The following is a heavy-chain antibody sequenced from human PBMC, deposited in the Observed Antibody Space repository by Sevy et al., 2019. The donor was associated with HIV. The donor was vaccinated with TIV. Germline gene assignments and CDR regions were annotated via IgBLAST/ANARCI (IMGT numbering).Heavy chain of an antibody. CDR2: IHSVDNT. D-gene: IGHD5-18*01. J-gene: IGHJ4*02. CDR3: ARGKSGYGYALNY. CDR1: GFTVNSNY. Sequence: GGSLRLSCAASGFTVNSNYMTWVRQAPGKGLEGVPVIHSVDNTYHADSVKNRFTTSRDNFKNMLYLPMSSLRAEETAVYYCARGKSGYGYALNYWGQGTLVTVSS. V-gene: IGHV3-66*01.